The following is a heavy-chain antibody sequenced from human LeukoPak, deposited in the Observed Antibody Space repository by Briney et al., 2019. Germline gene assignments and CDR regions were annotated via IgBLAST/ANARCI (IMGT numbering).Heavy chain of an antibody. CDR2: LSWKSGSI. J-gene: IGHJ2*01. V-gene: IGHV3-9*01. Sequence: GRSLRLSCAASGFTFDDYAMHELRHAPGEGVEWVSALSWKSGSIAYADSVQGPFPTSRDNAKNSLYLQMTSLRAKDTAFYYRQKAAYDILTPYRRYWYFDLWGRGTLVTVSS. CDR1: GFTFDDYA. D-gene: IGHD3-9*01. CDR3: QKAAYDILTPYRRYWYFDL.